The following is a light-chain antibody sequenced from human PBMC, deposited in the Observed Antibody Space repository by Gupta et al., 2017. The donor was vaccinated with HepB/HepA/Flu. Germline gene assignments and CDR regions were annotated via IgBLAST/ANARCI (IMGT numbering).Light chain of an antibody. V-gene: IGLV2-11*01. CDR2: DVS. Sequence: QPALTQPRSVSGSPGKSVTISCTGTSSDVGGYNYVSWYQQHPGKAPKLIIYDVSKRPSGFPDRFSGSKSGNTASLTISGLQAEDEADYYSSSYAGSYTYVFGTGTKVTVL. J-gene: IGLJ1*01. CDR1: SSDVGGYNY. CDR3: SSYAGSYTYV.